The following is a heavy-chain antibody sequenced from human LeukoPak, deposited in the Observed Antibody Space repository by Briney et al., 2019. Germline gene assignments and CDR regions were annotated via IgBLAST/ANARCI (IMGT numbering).Heavy chain of an antibody. D-gene: IGHD2/OR15-2a*01. CDR3: ARVSEYYYFDY. CDR1: GYNFITYG. J-gene: IGHJ4*02. V-gene: IGHV1-2*02. CDR2: INPNSGGT. Sequence: ASVKVSCKASGYNFITYGISWVRQAPGQGPEWMGWINPNSGGTNYAQKFQGRVIMTRDTSISTAYMELSRLRSDDTAVYYCARVSEYYYFDYWGQGTLVTVSS.